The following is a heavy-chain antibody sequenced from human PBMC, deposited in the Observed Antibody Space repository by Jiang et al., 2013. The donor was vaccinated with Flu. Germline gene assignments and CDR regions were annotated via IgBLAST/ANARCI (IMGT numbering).Heavy chain of an antibody. CDR2: IYPGDSDT. CDR3: AKPYSTGWYYFDL. J-gene: IGHJ4*02. Sequence: RQMPGKGLEWMGIIYPGDSDTRYSPSFQGQVTISADKSISTVYLQWSSLKDSDTAMYYCAKPYSTGWYYFDLWGQGTLVTVSS. V-gene: IGHV5-51*01. D-gene: IGHD6-19*01.